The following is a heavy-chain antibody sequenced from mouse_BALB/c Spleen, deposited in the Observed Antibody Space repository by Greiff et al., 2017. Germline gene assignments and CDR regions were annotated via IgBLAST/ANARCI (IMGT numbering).Heavy chain of an antibody. V-gene: IGHV1-4*02. J-gene: IGHJ1*01. CDR3: ARSRYNSWYFDV. CDR2: INPSSGYT. D-gene: IGHD2-14*01. CDR1: GYTFTSYT. Sequence: QVQLQQSAAELARPGASVKMSCKASGYTFTSYTMHWVKQRPGQGLEWIGYINPSSGYTEYNQKFKDKTTLTADKSSSTAYMQLSSLTSEDSAVYYCARSRYNSWYFDVWGAGTTVTVSS.